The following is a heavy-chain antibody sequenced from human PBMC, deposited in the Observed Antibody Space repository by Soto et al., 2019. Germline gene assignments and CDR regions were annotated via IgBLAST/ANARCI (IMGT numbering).Heavy chain of an antibody. J-gene: IGHJ3*01. CDR2: ISGSGGST. CDR1: GFTFINYA. D-gene: IGHD6-25*01. Sequence: GGSLRLSCAGSGFTFINYAMNWVRQAPGKGLEWVSSISGSGGSTFFPDSVRGRFTISRDNSKNTLYLQMNSLRAEDTAVYYCAKILGTSRLRGAFDFWGQGTMVTVSS. CDR3: AKILGTSRLRGAFDF. V-gene: IGHV3-23*01.